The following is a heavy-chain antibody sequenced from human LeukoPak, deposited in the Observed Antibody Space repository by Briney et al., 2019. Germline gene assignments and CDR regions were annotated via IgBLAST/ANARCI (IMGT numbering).Heavy chain of an antibody. CDR3: ARDEGVPYYYYYMDV. CDR1: GGTFSSYA. CDR2: IIPIFGTA. J-gene: IGHJ6*03. D-gene: IGHD2-2*01. V-gene: IGHV1-69*05. Sequence: SVKVSCKASGGTFSSYAISWVRQAPGQGLEWIGGIIPIFGTANYAQKFQGRVTITTDESTSTAYMELSSLRSEDTAVYYCARDEGVPYYYYYMDVWGKGTTVTVSS.